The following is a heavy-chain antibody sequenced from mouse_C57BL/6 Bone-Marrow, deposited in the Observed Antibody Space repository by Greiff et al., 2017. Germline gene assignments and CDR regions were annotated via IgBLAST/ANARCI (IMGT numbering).Heavy chain of an antibody. CDR3: ARASYEVYFDY. D-gene: IGHD1-1*01. Sequence: QVQLQQPGAELVMPGASVKLSCKASGYTFTSYWMHWVKQRPGQGLEWIGEIDPSDSYTNYNQKFKGKSTLTVDKSSSTAYMQLSSLTSEDSAVYDCARASYEVYFDYWGQGTTLTVSS. V-gene: IGHV1-69*01. CDR2: IDPSDSYT. J-gene: IGHJ2*01. CDR1: GYTFTSYW.